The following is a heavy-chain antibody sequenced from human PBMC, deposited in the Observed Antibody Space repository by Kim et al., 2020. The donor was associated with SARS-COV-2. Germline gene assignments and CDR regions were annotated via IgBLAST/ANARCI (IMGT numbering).Heavy chain of an antibody. Sequence: GRSLRLSCAASGFIFSKYGMHWVRQAPGKGLEWVAVIWYDEKSEYYADSVRGRFTISRDNSKDTVYLQMNSLRSEDTAVYYCARAFYYSTADAFDIWGQGTMVTVSS. CDR2: IWYDEKSE. CDR3: ARAFYYSTADAFDI. J-gene: IGHJ3*02. CDR1: GFIFSKYG. V-gene: IGHV3-33*01. D-gene: IGHD3-10*01.